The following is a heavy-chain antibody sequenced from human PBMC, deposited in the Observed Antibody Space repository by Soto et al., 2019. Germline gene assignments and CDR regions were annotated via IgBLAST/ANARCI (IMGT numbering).Heavy chain of an antibody. CDR2: MNPKSGDT. D-gene: IGHD1-26*01. J-gene: IGHJ4*02. CDR1: GYTFSDYG. CDR3: ARGGYSVVGATGY. V-gene: IGHV1-8*01. Sequence: QVQLVQSGAEVKMPGASVKVSCKASGYTFSDYGINWVRQATGQGLEWMGWMNPKSGDTGYAQKFQGRVSMTRATSISTAYMELNRLKSEDTAVSFCARGGYSVVGATGYWGQGTLFTVSS.